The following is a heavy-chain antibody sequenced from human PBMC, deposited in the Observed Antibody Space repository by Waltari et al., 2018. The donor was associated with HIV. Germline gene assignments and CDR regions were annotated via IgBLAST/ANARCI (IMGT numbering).Heavy chain of an antibody. CDR1: GGSVTSNLHY. CDR3: VRRVAEDYGSGRVDS. V-gene: IGHV4-39*01. J-gene: IGHJ4*02. Sequence: HLQMQESGPGVVRPSETLSLTCSVSGGSVTSNLHYWGWIRQSPNIGLEWIGSLYYGGNTYHNPSLRSRVAISADRSTNQFSLRLTSVSVADSVIYYCVRRVAEDYGSGRVDSWGQGILVVVSS. CDR2: LYYGGNT. D-gene: IGHD4-17*01.